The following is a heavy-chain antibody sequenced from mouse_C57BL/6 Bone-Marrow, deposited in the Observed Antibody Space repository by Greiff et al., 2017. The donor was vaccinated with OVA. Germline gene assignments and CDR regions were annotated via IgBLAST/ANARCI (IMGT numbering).Heavy chain of an antibody. CDR2: IYPSDSGT. J-gene: IGHJ2*01. CDR1: GYTFTSYW. Sequence: VQLQQPGAELVRPGSSVKLSCKASGYTFTSYWMDWVKQRPGHGLEWIGNIYPSDSGTHYNQKFKDKATLTVDKSSSTAYMQLSSLTSADSAVDDCARWRDGYFGYLDYWGQGTTLTVSS. CDR3: ARWRDGYFGYLDY. D-gene: IGHD2-3*01. V-gene: IGHV1-61*01.